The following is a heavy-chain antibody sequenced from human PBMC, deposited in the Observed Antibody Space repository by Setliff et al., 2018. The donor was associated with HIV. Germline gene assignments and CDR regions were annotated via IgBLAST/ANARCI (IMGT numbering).Heavy chain of an antibody. Sequence: SVKVSCKPSGGTANTFAINWVRQARGRGLEWLGGITPIFGKASFGQNFQGRVTFTADESTGTVYMELRGLTSEDTAVYYCARTLGYCSGGSCYLDYWGQGTLVTVSS. J-gene: IGHJ4*02. V-gene: IGHV1-69*13. CDR2: ITPIFGKA. CDR1: GGTANTFA. CDR3: ARTLGYCSGGSCYLDY. D-gene: IGHD2-15*01.